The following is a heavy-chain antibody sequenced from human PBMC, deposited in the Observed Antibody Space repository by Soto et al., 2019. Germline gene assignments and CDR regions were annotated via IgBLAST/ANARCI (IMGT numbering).Heavy chain of an antibody. Sequence: QVQLQESGPGLVKPSQTLSLTCTVSGGSISSGGYYWSWIRQHPGKGLEWIGYIYYSGSTYYNPSLKRRVTISVDTSKNQFSLKLSSVTAADTAVYYCARGQFPPSQRWLQSQAPSSFDYWGQGTLVTVSS. CDR2: IYYSGST. J-gene: IGHJ4*02. V-gene: IGHV4-31*03. CDR1: GGSISSGGYY. CDR3: ARGQFPPSQRWLQSQAPSSFDY. D-gene: IGHD5-12*01.